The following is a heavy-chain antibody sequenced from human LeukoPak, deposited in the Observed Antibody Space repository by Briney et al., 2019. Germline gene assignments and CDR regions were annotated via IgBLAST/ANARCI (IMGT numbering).Heavy chain of an antibody. Sequence: GGSLRLSCAASGFTFSSYGMHWVRQAPGKGLEWVAVISYDGSNKYYADSVKGRFTISRDNSKNTLYLQMNSLRAEDTAVYYCAKDLRGSSGYYPDYFDYWGQGTLVTVSS. J-gene: IGHJ4*02. V-gene: IGHV3-30*18. CDR2: ISYDGSNK. CDR1: GFTFSSYG. CDR3: AKDLRGSSGYYPDYFDY. D-gene: IGHD3-22*01.